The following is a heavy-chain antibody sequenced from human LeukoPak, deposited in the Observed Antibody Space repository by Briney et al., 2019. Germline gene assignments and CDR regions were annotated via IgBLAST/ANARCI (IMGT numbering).Heavy chain of an antibody. V-gene: IGHV4-59*12. CDR2: IYYSGST. Sequence: SETLSLTCTVSGGSISSYYWSWIRQPPGKGLEWIGYIYYSGSTYYNPSLKSRVTISVDTSKNQLSLKLSSVTAADTAVYYCARGTHDYGDPNWFDPWGQGTLVTVSS. CDR3: ARGTHDYGDPNWFDP. D-gene: IGHD4-17*01. J-gene: IGHJ5*02. CDR1: GGSISSYY.